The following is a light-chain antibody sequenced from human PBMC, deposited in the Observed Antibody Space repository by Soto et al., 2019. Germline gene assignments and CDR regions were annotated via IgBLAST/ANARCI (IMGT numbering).Light chain of an antibody. Sequence: EIVLTQSPGILSLSPGKRATLSCRASQSVSSSYLALYQQKPGQAPRLLIYGASSRATGIPDRFSGSGFGTDFTLTISRLEPEDFAVYYCQNYRRSPRSWTFGQGTKVDIK. CDR1: QSVSSSY. V-gene: IGKV3-20*01. J-gene: IGKJ1*01. CDR2: GAS. CDR3: QNYRRSPRSWT.